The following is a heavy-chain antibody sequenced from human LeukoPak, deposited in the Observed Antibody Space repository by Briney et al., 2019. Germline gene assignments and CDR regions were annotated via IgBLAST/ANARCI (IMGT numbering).Heavy chain of an antibody. J-gene: IGHJ6*02. V-gene: IGHV4-34*01. CDR3: ARGTPLYYDVLTSAYGMDV. D-gene: IGHD3-9*01. CDR1: GGSFSGYY. CDR2: INHSGST. Sequence: SETLSLTCAVYGGSFSGYYWSWIRQPPGKGLEWIGEINHSGSTNYNPSLKSPVAISVDTSKNQFSLKLSSVTAADTAVYYCARGTPLYYDVLTSAYGMDVWGQGTTVTVFS.